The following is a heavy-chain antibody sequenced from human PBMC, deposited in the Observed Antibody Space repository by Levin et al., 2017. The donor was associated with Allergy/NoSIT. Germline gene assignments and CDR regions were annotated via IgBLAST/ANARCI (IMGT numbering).Heavy chain of an antibody. CDR2: ISYHGSEK. Sequence: PAGGSLRLSCAASGFTFSNYGMYWVRQAPGKGLEWVALISYHGSEKYYAESVKGRFTISRDNSKNTLSLQMNSLRAEDTAVYYCAKDQHPPSGAAGTNYFYGMDVWGQGTTVTVSS. CDR3: AKDQHPPSGAAGTNYFYGMDV. V-gene: IGHV3-30*18. J-gene: IGHJ6*02. CDR1: GFTFSNYG. D-gene: IGHD1-1*01.